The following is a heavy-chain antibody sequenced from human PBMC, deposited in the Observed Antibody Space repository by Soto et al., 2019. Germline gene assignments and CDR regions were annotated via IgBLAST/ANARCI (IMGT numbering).Heavy chain of an antibody. CDR2: IYYSGST. CDR3: ARRGPLDYYDSSGYDAFDI. CDR1: GGSISSYY. Sequence: SETLSLTCTVSGGSISSYYWSWIRQPPGKGLEWIGYIYYSGSTNYNPSLKSRVTISVDTSKNQFSLKLSSVTAADTAVYYCARRGPLDYYDSSGYDAFDIWGQGTMVTVSS. D-gene: IGHD3-22*01. J-gene: IGHJ3*02. V-gene: IGHV4-59*08.